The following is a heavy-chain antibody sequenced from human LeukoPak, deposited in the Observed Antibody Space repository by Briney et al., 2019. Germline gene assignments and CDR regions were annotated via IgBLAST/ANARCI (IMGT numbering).Heavy chain of an antibody. CDR2: TSGSGGST. J-gene: IGHJ4*02. Sequence: GGSLRLSCAASGFTFSSYAMSWVRQAPGKGLEWVSATSGSGGSTYYADSVKGRFTISRDNSKNTLYLQMNSLRAEDTAVYYCAKGTVWSGSGSYYDYWGQGTLVTVSS. D-gene: IGHD3-10*01. V-gene: IGHV3-23*01. CDR1: GFTFSSYA. CDR3: AKGTVWSGSGSYYDY.